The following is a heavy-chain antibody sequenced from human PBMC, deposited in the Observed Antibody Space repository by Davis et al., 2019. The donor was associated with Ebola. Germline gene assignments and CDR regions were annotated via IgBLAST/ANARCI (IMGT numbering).Heavy chain of an antibody. Sequence: SVKVSCKASGYTFTSYGISWVRQAPGQGLEWMGGIIPIFGTANYAQKFQGRVTITADESTSTAYMELSSLRSEDTAVYYCARWAEGYCSSTSCYSVGAFDIWGQGTMVTVSS. J-gene: IGHJ3*02. CDR2: IIPIFGTA. CDR3: ARWAEGYCSSTSCYSVGAFDI. CDR1: GYTFTSYG. D-gene: IGHD2-2*01. V-gene: IGHV1-69*13.